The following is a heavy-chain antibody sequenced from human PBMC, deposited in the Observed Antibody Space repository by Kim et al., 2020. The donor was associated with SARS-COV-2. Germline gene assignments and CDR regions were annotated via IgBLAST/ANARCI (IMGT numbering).Heavy chain of an antibody. J-gene: IGHJ3*01. CDR1: GFTFSSYW. CDR3: AQDDALDF. CDR2: IKQDGSEI. Sequence: GGSLRLSCAASGFTFSSYWMTWVRQAPGKGLEWVANIKQDGSEIYYVDSVKGRFTIFRDNAKNSVYLQMNSVRAEDTAVYYCAQDDALDFWGHWTMVTVS. V-gene: IGHV3-7*03.